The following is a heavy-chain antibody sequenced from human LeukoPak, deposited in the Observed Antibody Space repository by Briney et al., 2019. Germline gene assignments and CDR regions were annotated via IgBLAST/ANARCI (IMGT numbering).Heavy chain of an antibody. Sequence: SVKVSCKASGFTLINSAVQWVRQARGHRLEWIGWIVVGTGNTNYAQKFQERVTITRDMSTTTAYMELSSLRSEDTAVYYCATHSSSPTDLRYYGMDVWGQGTTVTVSS. D-gene: IGHD6-6*01. V-gene: IGHV1-58*01. J-gene: IGHJ6*02. CDR1: GFTLINSA. CDR2: IVVGTGNT. CDR3: ATHSSSPTDLRYYGMDV.